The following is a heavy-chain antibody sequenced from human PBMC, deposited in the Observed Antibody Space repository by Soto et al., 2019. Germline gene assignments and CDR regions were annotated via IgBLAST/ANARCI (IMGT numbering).Heavy chain of an antibody. CDR1: GYTCTSYY. D-gene: IGHD3-22*01. J-gene: IGHJ3*02. V-gene: IGHV1-46*01. CDR2: INPSGGST. Sequence: ASVKVSCKASGYTCTSYYMHCVLRSPLRWREGMGIINPSGGSTSYAQKFQGRVTMTRDTSTSTVYMELSSLRSEDTAVYYCARGGRYYDSSGYSNDAFDIWGQGTMVTVSS. CDR3: ARGGRYYDSSGYSNDAFDI.